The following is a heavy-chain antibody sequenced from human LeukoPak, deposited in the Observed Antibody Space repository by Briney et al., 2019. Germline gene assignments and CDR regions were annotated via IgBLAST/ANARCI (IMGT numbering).Heavy chain of an antibody. Sequence: SETLSLTCTVSGYSISSGYYWGWIRQPPAKGLEWIGSIYHSGSTYYNPSLKSRVTISVDTSKNQFSLKLSSVTAADTAVYYCARVGWQYNWFDPWGQGTLVTVSS. D-gene: IGHD2-15*01. CDR1: GYSISSGYY. CDR3: ARVGWQYNWFDP. CDR2: IYHSGST. J-gene: IGHJ5*02. V-gene: IGHV4-38-2*02.